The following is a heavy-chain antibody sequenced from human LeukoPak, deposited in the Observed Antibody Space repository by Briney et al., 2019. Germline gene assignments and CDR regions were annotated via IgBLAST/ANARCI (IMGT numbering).Heavy chain of an antibody. CDR1: GGSISSHY. J-gene: IGHJ4*02. Sequence: SETLSLTCTVSGGSISSHYWSWIRQPPGKGLEWIGYIYYSGSTNYNPSLKSRVTISVDTSKNQFSLKLSSVTAADTAVYYCAREAYYYDSSGYYSAYFDYWGQGTMVTVSS. V-gene: IGHV4-59*11. CDR2: IYYSGST. CDR3: AREAYYYDSSGYYSAYFDY. D-gene: IGHD3-22*01.